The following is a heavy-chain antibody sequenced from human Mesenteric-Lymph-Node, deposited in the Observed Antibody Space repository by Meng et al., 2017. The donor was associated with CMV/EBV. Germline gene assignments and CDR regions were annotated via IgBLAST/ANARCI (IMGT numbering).Heavy chain of an antibody. D-gene: IGHD2-15*01. CDR1: GFTFSTYA. Sequence: GESLKISCAASGFTFSTYAMSWVRQAPGKGLEWVSSVSSRRGDTYYPDSVKGRFTISRDDSENKMYLQMKALRREDTAIYYCTRHYSLHDPFDFWGRGTQVTVSS. J-gene: IGHJ4*02. CDR2: VSSRRGDT. CDR3: TRHYSLHDPFDF. V-gene: IGHV3-23*01.